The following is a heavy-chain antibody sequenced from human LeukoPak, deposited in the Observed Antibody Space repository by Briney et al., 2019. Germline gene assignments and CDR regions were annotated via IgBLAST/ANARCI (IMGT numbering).Heavy chain of an antibody. CDR2: IYYSGST. V-gene: IGHV4-59*01. CDR3: ARALAAAGTVYDY. Sequence: SETLSLTCTVSGGSISSYYWSWIRQPPGKGLEWIGYIYYSGSTNYNPSLKSRVTISVDTSKNQFSLKLSSVTAADTAVYHCARALAAAGTVYDYWGQGTLVTVSS. J-gene: IGHJ4*02. D-gene: IGHD6-13*01. CDR1: GGSISSYY.